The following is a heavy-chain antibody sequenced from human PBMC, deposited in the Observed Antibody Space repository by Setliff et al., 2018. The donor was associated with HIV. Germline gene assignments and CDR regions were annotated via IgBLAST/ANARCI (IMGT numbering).Heavy chain of an antibody. J-gene: IGHJ4*02. CDR2: IYSNGIT. V-gene: IGHV4-4*09. Sequence: SETLSLTCTVSGGSIGVDCWSWIRQPPGKGLEWIGYIYSNGITRYNPSLKSRVTISLDTSKIEFSLTLKSVTAADTAIYYCARLPRGPWRWDYWGQGMLVTVTS. CDR3: ARLPRGPWRWDY. D-gene: IGHD5-12*01. CDR1: GGSIGVDC.